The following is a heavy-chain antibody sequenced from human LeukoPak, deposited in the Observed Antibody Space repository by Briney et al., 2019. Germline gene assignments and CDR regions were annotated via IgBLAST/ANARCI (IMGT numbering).Heavy chain of an antibody. D-gene: IGHD2-8*01. CDR2: ISAYNGNT. CDR1: GYTFTSYG. J-gene: IGHJ3*02. V-gene: IGHV1-18*01. Sequence: ASVKVSCKASGYTFTSYGISWVRQAPGQGLEWMGWISAYNGNTNYAQKLQGRVTMTTDTSTGTAYMELRSLRSDDTAVYYCARGLYCTNGVCYIVAFDIWDQGTMVTVSS. CDR3: ARGLYCTNGVCYIVAFDI.